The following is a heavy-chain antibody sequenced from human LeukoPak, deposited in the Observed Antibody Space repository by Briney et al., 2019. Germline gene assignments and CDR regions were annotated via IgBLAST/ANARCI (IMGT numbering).Heavy chain of an antibody. CDR2: ISTSSSYI. CDR1: GFTFSTYT. V-gene: IGHV3-21*01. J-gene: IGHJ5*01. CDR3: ARGVEEVSRGYSYGYDS. D-gene: IGHD5-18*01. Sequence: PGGSLRLSCAASGFTFSTYTMNWVRQAPGKGLEWVSSISTSSSYIYYADSVKGRFTISRDNAKNSLYLQMNSLRAEDTAVYYCARGVEEVSRGYSYGYDSWGQGTLVTVSS.